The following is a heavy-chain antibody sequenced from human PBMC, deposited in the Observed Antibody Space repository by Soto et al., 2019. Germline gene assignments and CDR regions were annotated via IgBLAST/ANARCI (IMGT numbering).Heavy chain of an antibody. CDR3: ARIPTFYGILGGSDET. Sequence: QMQLQESGPGLVKPSETLSLTCTVSGGSISSGDYYWTWLRQHPGKGLEWIGYIYASGRTYYTPSLKSRVSIPVDTSKNQFSLKLSSVAAADTAVYYCARIPTFYGILGGSDETWGQRILVTVSS. D-gene: IGHD3-9*01. CDR1: GGSISSGDYY. J-gene: IGHJ4*02. V-gene: IGHV4-31*03. CDR2: IYASGRT.